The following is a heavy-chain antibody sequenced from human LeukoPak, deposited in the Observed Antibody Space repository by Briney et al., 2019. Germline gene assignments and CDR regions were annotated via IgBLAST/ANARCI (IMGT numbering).Heavy chain of an antibody. Sequence: SETLSLTCTVSGGSISSSSYYWGWIRQPPGKGLEWIGSIYYSGSTYYNPSLKSRVTISVDTSKNQFSLKLSSVTAADTAVYYCAREAVLGNAFDIWGQGTMVTVSS. V-gene: IGHV4-39*07. CDR1: GGSISSSSYY. CDR3: AREAVLGNAFDI. D-gene: IGHD3-16*01. CDR2: IYYSGST. J-gene: IGHJ3*02.